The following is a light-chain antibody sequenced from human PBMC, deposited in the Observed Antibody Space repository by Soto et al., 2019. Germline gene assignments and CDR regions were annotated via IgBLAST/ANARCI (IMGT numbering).Light chain of an antibody. Sequence: EIVLTQSPATLSSFPGDRVTLSCRASQGVNTRLAWYQHRPGQAPRLLIYLTSNRAAGIPARFSGSGSGTDFTLTISDVQPDDFTIYYCRQRQSWPRTFGQGTKVDIK. CDR1: QGVNTR. CDR3: RQRQSWPRT. V-gene: IGKV3-11*01. CDR2: LTS. J-gene: IGKJ1*01.